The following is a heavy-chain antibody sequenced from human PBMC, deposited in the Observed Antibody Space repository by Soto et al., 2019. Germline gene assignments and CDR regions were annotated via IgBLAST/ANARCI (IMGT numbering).Heavy chain of an antibody. J-gene: IGHJ4*02. V-gene: IGHV4-30-4*01. CDR3: ARGPSGDKVHY. CDR1: GGSITSDYSC. Sequence: SETLSLTCTVSGGSITSDYSCWSWIRQPPGEGLEWIGHIFDSGATYTNPSLRSQVAISLDTSKNHFSLTLSSVTAADTAVYYCARGPSGDKVHYWGQGALVTVSS. D-gene: IGHD7-27*01. CDR2: IFDSGAT.